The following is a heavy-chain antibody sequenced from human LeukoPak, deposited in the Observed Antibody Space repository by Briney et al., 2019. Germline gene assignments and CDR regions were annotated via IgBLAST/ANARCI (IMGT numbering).Heavy chain of an antibody. CDR1: GFTFSDYY. CDR3: AKTQPRITRVRGVIPYMDV. CDR2: ISGSGSST. V-gene: IGHV3-23*01. D-gene: IGHD3-10*01. J-gene: IGHJ6*03. Sequence: GGSLRLSCAASGFTFSDYYMSCIRQAPGKGLEWVSAISGSGSSTYYADSVKGRFTISRDKSKNTLYLQINSLRAEDTAVYYCAKTQPRITRVRGVIPYMDVWGKGTTVTVSS.